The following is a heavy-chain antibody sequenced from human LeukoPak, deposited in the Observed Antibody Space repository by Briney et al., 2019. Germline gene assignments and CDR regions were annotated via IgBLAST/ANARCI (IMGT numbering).Heavy chain of an antibody. CDR2: ISSSSTI. CDR3: AKVEAEPGSPDY. CDR1: GFTFSSYS. J-gene: IGHJ4*02. Sequence: PGGSLRLSCVASGFTFSSYSMNWVRQAPGKGLEWVSYISSSSTIYYADSVKGRFTISRDNAKNSLYLQMNSLRAEDTAVYYCAKVEAEPGSPDYWGQGTLVTVSS. D-gene: IGHD5-24*01. V-gene: IGHV3-48*04.